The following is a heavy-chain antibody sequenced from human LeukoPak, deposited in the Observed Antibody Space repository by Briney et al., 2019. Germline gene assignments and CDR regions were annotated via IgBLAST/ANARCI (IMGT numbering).Heavy chain of an antibody. CDR3: ARDGRRFGQYSYGCYFDY. J-gene: IGHJ4*02. CDR1: GDSVSSNSAA. CDR2: TYYRSKWYN. D-gene: IGHD5-18*01. Sequence: SQTLSLTCAISGDSVSSNSAAWNWIRQSPSRGLEWLGRTYYRSKWYNDYAVSVKSRITINPDTSKNQFSLQLNSVTPEDTAVYYCARDGRRFGQYSYGCYFDYWGQGTLVTVSS. V-gene: IGHV6-1*01.